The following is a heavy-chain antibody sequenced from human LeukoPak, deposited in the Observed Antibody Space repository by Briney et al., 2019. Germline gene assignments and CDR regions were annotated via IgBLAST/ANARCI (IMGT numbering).Heavy chain of an antibody. CDR2: IYSSGVT. CDR1: GGSISSYY. J-gene: IGHJ4*02. Sequence: SETLSLTCTVSGGSISSYYWSWIRQPAGKGLEWIGRIYSSGVTYYNPSLKSRVTMSVDTSKNQFSLRLSSVTAADTAVYYCAAGVTADTVGYWGQGTLVTVSS. V-gene: IGHV4-4*07. D-gene: IGHD2-2*01. CDR3: AAGVTADTVGY.